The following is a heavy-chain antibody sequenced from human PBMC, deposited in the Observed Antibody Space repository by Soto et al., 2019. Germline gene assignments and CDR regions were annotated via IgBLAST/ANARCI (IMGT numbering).Heavy chain of an antibody. D-gene: IGHD2-15*01. V-gene: IGHV4-31*03. Sequence: SETLSLTCTVSGGSISSGGYYWSWIRQHPGKGLEWIGYISYRGSAYYSPSLKSRVTISVDTSKNQFSLKVNSVTAADTAVYYCARRMENYYTMGVWGQGTTVTVSS. CDR3: ARRMENYYTMGV. CDR1: GGSISSGGYY. CDR2: ISYRGSA. J-gene: IGHJ6*02.